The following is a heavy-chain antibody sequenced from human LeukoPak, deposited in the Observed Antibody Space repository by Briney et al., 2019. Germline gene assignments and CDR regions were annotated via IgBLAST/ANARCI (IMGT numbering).Heavy chain of an antibody. Sequence: PSETLSLTCTVSAGSISSSSYYWGWIRQPPGKGLEWIGSIYYSGSTYYNPSLKSRVTISVDTSKNQFSLKLSSVTAADTAVYYCASNSGSYPFDYWGQGTLVTVSS. CDR3: ASNSGSYPFDY. CDR1: AGSISSSSYY. D-gene: IGHD1-26*01. J-gene: IGHJ4*02. CDR2: IYYSGST. V-gene: IGHV4-39*01.